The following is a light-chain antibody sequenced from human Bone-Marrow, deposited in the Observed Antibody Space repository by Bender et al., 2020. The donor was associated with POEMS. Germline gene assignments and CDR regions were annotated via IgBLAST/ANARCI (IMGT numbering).Light chain of an antibody. V-gene: IGLV1-44*01. CDR1: SSNIGAHA. Sequence: QSVLTQPPSASGTPGQRVTISCSGGSSNIGAHAVNWYQHLPGTAPKLLIYSSHRRPSEVPDRFSGSRSGTSASLAISGLQSEDEADCYCAVWDDSLNGGVFGGGTKLTVL. CDR2: SSH. CDR3: AVWDDSLNGGV. J-gene: IGLJ3*02.